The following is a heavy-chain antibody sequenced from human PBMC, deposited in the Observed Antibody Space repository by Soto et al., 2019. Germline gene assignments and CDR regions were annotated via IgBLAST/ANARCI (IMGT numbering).Heavy chain of an antibody. V-gene: IGHV3-23*01. D-gene: IGHD6-13*01. Sequence: TXGSLRLSFAGSGFTFSNYAMTGVRQAPGKGLEWVSSISDSGSDTYYAVSVRGRFTISRDDSKNTLYLQMNALRAEDTALYYCAKDTYSTAWFFWGQGTLVTVSS. CDR3: AKDTYSTAWFF. J-gene: IGHJ4*02. CDR2: ISDSGSDT. CDR1: GFTFSNYA.